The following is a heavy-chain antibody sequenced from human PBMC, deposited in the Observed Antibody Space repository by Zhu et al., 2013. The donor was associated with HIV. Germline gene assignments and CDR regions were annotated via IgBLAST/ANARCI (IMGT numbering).Heavy chain of an antibody. V-gene: IGHV1-58*01. D-gene: IGHD3-22*01. CDR3: AAEVRRVNYYDSSGYYYQRLDSDY. J-gene: IGHJ4*02. CDR2: IVVGSGNT. CDR1: GFTFTSSA. Sequence: QMQLVQSGPEVKKPGTSVKVSCKASGFTFTSSAVQWVRQARGQRLEWIGWIVVGSGNTNYAQKFQERVTITRDMSTSTAYMELSSLRSEDTAVYYCAAEVRRVNYYDSSGYYYQRLDSDYWGQGTLVTVSS.